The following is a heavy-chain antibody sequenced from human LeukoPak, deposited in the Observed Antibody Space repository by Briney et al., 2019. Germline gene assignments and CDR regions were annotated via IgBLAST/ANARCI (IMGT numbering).Heavy chain of an antibody. J-gene: IGHJ4*02. CDR3: ARHGNYDFWSGYYTGPNRPFDY. V-gene: IGHV4-4*07. CDR2: IYTSGST. D-gene: IGHD3-3*01. CDR1: GGSISSYY. Sequence: RPSETLSLTCTVSGGSISSYYWSWIRQPAGKGLEWIGRIYTSGSTYYNPSLKSRVTISVDTSKNQFSLKLSSVTAADTAVYYCARHGNYDFWSGYYTGPNRPFDYWGQGTLVTVSS.